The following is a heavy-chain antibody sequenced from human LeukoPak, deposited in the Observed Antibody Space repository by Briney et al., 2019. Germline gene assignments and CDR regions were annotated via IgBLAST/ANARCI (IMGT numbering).Heavy chain of an antibody. D-gene: IGHD2-15*01. J-gene: IGHJ6*04. CDR2: IKGDGSVQ. CDR3: VGPLLRVA. V-gene: IGHV3-7*01. Sequence: PGGSLRLSCTASGFPFSTYWISWVRQAAGKGPEWVANIKGDGSVQDYVDDVRGRFTISRDNAKNSVYLQMNSLRVDDTAIYYCVGPLLRVAWGKGTTVTVSS. CDR1: GFPFSTYW.